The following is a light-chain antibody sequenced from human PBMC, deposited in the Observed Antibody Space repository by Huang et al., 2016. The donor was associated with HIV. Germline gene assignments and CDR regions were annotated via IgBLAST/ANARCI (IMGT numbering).Light chain of an antibody. CDR2: AAS. V-gene: IGKV3-15*01. J-gene: IGKJ1*01. CDR1: QSVSSN. Sequence: EIVMTQSPATLSVSPGERATLSCRASQSVSSNLAWDQQKPGRSPRLLIYAASTRATGIPARCSGSGSGTEFTLPISSLQSEDFAVYYCQQYNNWPRTFGQGTKVEIK. CDR3: QQYNNWPRT.